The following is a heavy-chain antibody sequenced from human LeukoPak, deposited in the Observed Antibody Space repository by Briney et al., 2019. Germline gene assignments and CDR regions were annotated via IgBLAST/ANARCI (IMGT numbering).Heavy chain of an antibody. J-gene: IGHJ3*02. CDR2: ITPFNGNT. D-gene: IGHD3-10*01. CDR1: GYTFTYRY. CDR3: VRSGSGLECEVNAFDI. V-gene: IGHV1-45*02. Sequence: GASVKVSCKASGYTFTYRYLHWVRQAPGQALEWMGWITPFNGNTNYAQKFQDRVTITRDRSMSTAYMELSSLRSEDTAMYYCVRSGSGLECEVNAFDIWGQGTMVTVSS.